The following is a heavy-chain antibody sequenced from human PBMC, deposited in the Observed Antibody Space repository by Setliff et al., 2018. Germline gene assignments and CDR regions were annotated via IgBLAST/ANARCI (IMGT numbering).Heavy chain of an antibody. V-gene: IGHV4-31*03. CDR1: GGSISSGGYY. D-gene: IGHD1-26*01. Sequence: KPSETLPLTCTVSGGSISSGGYYWSWIRQHPGKGLEWIGYIYYSGSTYYNPSLKSRVTISVDTSKNQFSLKLSSVTAADTAVYYCARDRRIVGARHAFDIWGQGTMVTVSS. CDR2: IYYSGST. CDR3: ARDRRIVGARHAFDI. J-gene: IGHJ3*02.